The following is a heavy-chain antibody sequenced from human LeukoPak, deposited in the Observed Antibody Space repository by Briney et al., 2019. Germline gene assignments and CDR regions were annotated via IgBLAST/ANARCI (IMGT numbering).Heavy chain of an antibody. CDR3: ARAPQATRGTFGNYHIDV. V-gene: IGHV3-30-3*01. D-gene: IGHD1/OR15-1a*01. J-gene: IGHJ6*02. CDR1: GFIFRNYA. CDR2: ISYDGSIK. Sequence: GGSLRLSCAASGFIFRNYAIHWVRQAPGKGLEWVAAISYDGSIKDYADSVKGRFTISRDNSQNTLYLQMNSLRAEDTAVYSCARAPQATRGTFGNYHIDVWGQGTTVTVS.